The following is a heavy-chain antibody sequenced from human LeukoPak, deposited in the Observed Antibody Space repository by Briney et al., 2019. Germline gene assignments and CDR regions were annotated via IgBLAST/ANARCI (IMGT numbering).Heavy chain of an antibody. CDR2: ISSSSSYI. CDR1: GFTFSSYS. V-gene: IGHV3-21*01. D-gene: IGHD6-13*01. Sequence: PGGSLRLSCAASGFTFSSYSMNWVRQAPGKGLEWVSSISSSSSYIYYADSVKGRFTISRDNAKNSLFLQMNSLRIEDTAVYYCARVVDGGSSWYSPMEYWGQGTRVTVSS. CDR3: ARVVDGGSSWYSPMEY. J-gene: IGHJ4*02.